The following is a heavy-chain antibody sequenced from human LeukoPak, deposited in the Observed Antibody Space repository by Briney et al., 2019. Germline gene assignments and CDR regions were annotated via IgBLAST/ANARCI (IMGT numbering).Heavy chain of an antibody. Sequence: GGSLRLSCAASGFIFSSYGMHWVRQAPGKGLEWVSGISGDGGATYYADSVKGRFTISRDNSKNTLYLQMNTLRAEDTAVYFCAKAALTSRTGPDYWGQGTLVTVSS. CDR1: GFIFSSYG. D-gene: IGHD4/OR15-4a*01. CDR3: AKAALTSRTGPDY. J-gene: IGHJ4*02. CDR2: ISGDGGAT. V-gene: IGHV3-23*01.